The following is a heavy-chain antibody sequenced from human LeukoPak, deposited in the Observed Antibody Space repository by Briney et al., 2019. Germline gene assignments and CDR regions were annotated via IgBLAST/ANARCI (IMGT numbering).Heavy chain of an antibody. CDR2: IYYSGCT. CDR3: ARVTYYYDSSGYTIDY. D-gene: IGHD3-22*01. V-gene: IGHV4-59*01. J-gene: IGHJ4*02. Sequence: SETLSLTCTVSGGSISSYYWSWIRQPPGKGLEWIGYIYYSGCTNYNPSLKSRVTISVDTSKNQFSLKLSSVTAADTAVYYCARVTYYYDSSGYTIDYWGQGTLVTVSS. CDR1: GGSISSYY.